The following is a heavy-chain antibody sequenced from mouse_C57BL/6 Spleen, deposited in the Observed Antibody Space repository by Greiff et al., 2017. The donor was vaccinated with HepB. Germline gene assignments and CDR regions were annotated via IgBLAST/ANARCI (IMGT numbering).Heavy chain of an antibody. CDR2: IDPSDSYT. V-gene: IGHV1-50*01. D-gene: IGHD1-1*01. CDR3: ARYYGSSFSYWYFDV. J-gene: IGHJ1*03. CDR1: GYTFTSYW. Sequence: QVQLKQPGAELVKPGASVKLSCKASGYTFTSYWMQWVKQRPGQGLEWIGEIDPSDSYTNYNQKFKGKATLTVDTSSSTAYMQLSSLTSEDSAVYYCARYYGSSFSYWYFDVWGTGTTVTVSS.